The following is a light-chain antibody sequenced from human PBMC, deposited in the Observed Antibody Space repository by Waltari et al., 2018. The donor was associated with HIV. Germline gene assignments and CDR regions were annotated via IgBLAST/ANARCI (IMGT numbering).Light chain of an antibody. V-gene: IGKV4-1*01. CDR2: WAS. Sequence: DMVMTQSPDSLAVSLGERATINCKSSQSVLYSSTNKNYLAWYQQKPGQSPKLLIYWASTRESGVPDRFSGSGSGTDFTLTISSLQAEDVAVYYCQQYFSIPVTFGQGTRLEIK. CDR1: QSVLYSSTNKNY. CDR3: QQYFSIPVT. J-gene: IGKJ5*01.